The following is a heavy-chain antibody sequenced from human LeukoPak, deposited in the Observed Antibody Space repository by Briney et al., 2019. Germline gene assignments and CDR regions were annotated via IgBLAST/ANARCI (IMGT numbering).Heavy chain of an antibody. CDR3: ASSAPYYYYGMDV. CDR2: ISAYNGNT. V-gene: IGHV1-18*01. Sequence: ASVKVSCKASGYTFTSYGISWARQAPGQGLEWMGWISAYNGNTNYAQKLQGRVTMTTDTSTSTAYMELRSLRSDDTAVYYCASSAPYYYYGMDVWGQGTTVTVSS. J-gene: IGHJ6*02. CDR1: GYTFTSYG.